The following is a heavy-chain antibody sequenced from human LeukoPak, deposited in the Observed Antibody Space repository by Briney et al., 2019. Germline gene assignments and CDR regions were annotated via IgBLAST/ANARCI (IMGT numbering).Heavy chain of an antibody. J-gene: IGHJ5*02. CDR3: ARVGLERPQGRFDP. Sequence: VASVKVSCKASGGTFNSYTITWVRQAPGQGLEWMGIINPSGGSTSYAQKFQGRVTMTRDTSTSTVYMELSSLRSEDTAVYYCARVGLERPQGRFDPWGQGTLVTVSS. CDR2: INPSGGST. CDR1: GGTFNSYT. V-gene: IGHV1-46*02. D-gene: IGHD1-1*01.